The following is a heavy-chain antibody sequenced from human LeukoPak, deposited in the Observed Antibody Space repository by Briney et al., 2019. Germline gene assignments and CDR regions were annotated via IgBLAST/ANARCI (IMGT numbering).Heavy chain of an antibody. J-gene: IGHJ4*02. CDR1: GLTFSSYG. D-gene: IGHD2-21*02. Sequence: GRSLRLSCAASGLTFSSYGMHWVGQAPGKGLEWVTVIWSDGSDKYYADSGKGRFTISRDNSKLYLQMDSLRVEDTAVYYCARDYCGGDCYNFDYWGQGALVTVSS. V-gene: IGHV3-33*01. CDR2: IWSDGSDK. CDR3: ARDYCGGDCYNFDY.